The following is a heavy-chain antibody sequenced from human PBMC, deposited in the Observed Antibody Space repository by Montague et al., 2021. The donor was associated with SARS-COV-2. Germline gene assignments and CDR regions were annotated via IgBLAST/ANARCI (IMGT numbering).Heavy chain of an antibody. CDR1: GGSFSGYY. Sequence: SETRSLTCAVYGGSFSGYYWSWIRQPPGKGLEWIGEINHSGSTKYNPSLKSRVTISVDTSKNQFSLKLSSVTAADTAVYYCARGRKRVLTYDYDRSAYASDYWGQGTTVTVSS. D-gene: IGHD3-22*01. CDR3: ARGRKRVLTYDYDRSAYASDY. CDR2: INHSGST. J-gene: IGHJ4*02. V-gene: IGHV4-34*01.